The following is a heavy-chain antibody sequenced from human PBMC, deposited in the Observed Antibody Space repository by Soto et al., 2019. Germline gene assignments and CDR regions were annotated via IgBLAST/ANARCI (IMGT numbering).Heavy chain of an antibody. J-gene: IGHJ6*03. V-gene: IGHV3-23*01. D-gene: IGHD5-12*01. CDR1: GFTFSSYA. CDR2: ISGSGGST. CDR3: AKVGGYDPYYYYYYMDV. Sequence: GGSLRLSCAASGFTFSSYAMSWVRQAPGKGLEWVSAISGSGGSTYYADSVKGRFTISRDNSKNTLYLQMNSLRAEDTAVYYCAKVGGYDPYYYYYYMDVWGKGTTVTVSS.